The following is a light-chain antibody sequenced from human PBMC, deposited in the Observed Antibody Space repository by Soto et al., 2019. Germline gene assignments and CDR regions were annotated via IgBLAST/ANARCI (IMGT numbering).Light chain of an antibody. CDR1: QSVGIN. J-gene: IGKJ1*01. CDR3: QQYDNWLRT. Sequence: EIVMTQSPVTLSVSPGERATLSCRASQSVGINLDWYQQKPGQSPRLLIYGASTRATGIPARFSGSGSGTEFTLTISSLQSEDSAVYYCQQYDNWLRTFGQGTKVDIK. V-gene: IGKV3-15*01. CDR2: GAS.